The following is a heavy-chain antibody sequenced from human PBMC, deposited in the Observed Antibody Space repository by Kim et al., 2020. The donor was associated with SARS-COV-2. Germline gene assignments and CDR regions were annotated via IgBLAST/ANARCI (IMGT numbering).Heavy chain of an antibody. D-gene: IGHD6-19*01. V-gene: IGHV3-23*01. CDR3: AKDPSGKAVAGRFDP. Sequence: DSVKGRFTISRDNSKSTLYLQMNSLRAEDTAVYYCAKDPSGKAVAGRFDPWGQGTLVTVSS. J-gene: IGHJ5*02.